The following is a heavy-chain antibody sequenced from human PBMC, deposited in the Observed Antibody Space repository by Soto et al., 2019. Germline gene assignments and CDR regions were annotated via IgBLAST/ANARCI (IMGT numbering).Heavy chain of an antibody. D-gene: IGHD3-22*01. CDR1: GFTFRSYA. CDR3: AKRHYDSSGPYYFDY. Sequence: GGSLRLSCAASGFTFRSYAMSWVRQAPGKGLEWVSAISGSGGSTYYADSVKGRFTISRDNSKNTLYLQMNSLRAEDTAVYYCAKRHYDSSGPYYFDYWGQGTLVTVSS. V-gene: IGHV3-23*01. J-gene: IGHJ4*02. CDR2: ISGSGGST.